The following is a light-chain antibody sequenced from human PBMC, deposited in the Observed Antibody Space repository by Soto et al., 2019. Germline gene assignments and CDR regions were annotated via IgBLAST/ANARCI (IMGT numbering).Light chain of an antibody. Sequence: QSVLTQPASVSGSPGQSITISCTGTSSDIGGYNYVSWYQQHPGKAPKLMIYDVSDRPSGVSNRFSGSKSGNTASLTISGLQAEDEADYYCGSYARSNNVLFGGGTQLT. CDR1: SSDIGGYNY. V-gene: IGLV2-14*03. CDR3: GSYARSNNVL. CDR2: DVS. J-gene: IGLJ2*01.